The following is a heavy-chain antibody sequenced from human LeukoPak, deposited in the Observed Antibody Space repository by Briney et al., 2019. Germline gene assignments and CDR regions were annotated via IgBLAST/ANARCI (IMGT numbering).Heavy chain of an antibody. V-gene: IGHV3-74*01. CDR1: GFIFNRHW. CDR3: VRDDDIYGFDY. Sequence: PGGSLRPSCAAPGFIFNRHWMHWVRQAPVEGLVCVARIKNDGTYRDYAGFVKGRFTISRDNAKNRLYLQMNSLRVEDTARYYCVRDDDIYGFDYWGQGTVVTVSS. J-gene: IGHJ4*02. CDR2: IKNDGTYR. D-gene: IGHD3-3*02.